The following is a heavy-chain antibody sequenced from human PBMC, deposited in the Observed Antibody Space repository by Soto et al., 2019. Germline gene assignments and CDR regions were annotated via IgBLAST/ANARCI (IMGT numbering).Heavy chain of an antibody. J-gene: IGHJ5*02. CDR1: GGTFSSYA. CDR3: ARGIRALRFLEWLVHWFDP. V-gene: IGHV1-69*13. D-gene: IGHD3-3*01. Sequence: VASVKVACKASGGTFSSYAISWVRQAPGQGLEWMGGIIPIFGTANYAQKFQGRVTITADESTSTAYMELSSLRSEDTAVYYCARGIRALRFLEWLVHWFDPWGQGTLVTVSS. CDR2: IIPIFGTA.